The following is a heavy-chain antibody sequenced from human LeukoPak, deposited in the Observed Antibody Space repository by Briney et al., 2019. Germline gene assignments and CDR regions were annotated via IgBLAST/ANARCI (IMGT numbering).Heavy chain of an antibody. J-gene: IGHJ5*02. D-gene: IGHD2-2*01. V-gene: IGHV4-59*12. CDR1: GFTFSSYA. CDR2: IYYSGST. Sequence: GSLRLSCAASGFTFSSYAMSWVRQAPGKGLEWIGYIYYSGSTNYNPSLKSRVTISVDTSKNQFSLKLSSVTAADTAVYYCARVRYCSSTSCPWGQGTLVTVSS. CDR3: ARVRYCSSTSCP.